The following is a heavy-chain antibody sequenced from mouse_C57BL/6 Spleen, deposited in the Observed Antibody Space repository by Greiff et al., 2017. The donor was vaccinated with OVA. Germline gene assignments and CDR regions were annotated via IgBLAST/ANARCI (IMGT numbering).Heavy chain of an antibody. Sequence: EVHLVESGGGLVKPGGSLKLSCAASGFTFSDYGMHWVRQAPEKGLEWVAYISSGSSTIYYADTVKGRFTISRDNAKNTLFLQMTSLRSEDTAMYYCARGDYYGSSPYYAMDYWGQGTSVTVSS. CDR2: ISSGSSTI. CDR1: GFTFSDYG. CDR3: ARGDYYGSSPYYAMDY. J-gene: IGHJ4*01. V-gene: IGHV5-17*01. D-gene: IGHD1-1*01.